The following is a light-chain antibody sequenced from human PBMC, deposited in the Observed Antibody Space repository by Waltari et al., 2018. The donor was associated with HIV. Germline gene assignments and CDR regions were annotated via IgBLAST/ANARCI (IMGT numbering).Light chain of an antibody. V-gene: IGKV1-17*01. CDR1: RDIKKD. CDR2: SVS. Sequence: DIQMTQSPPSLSTSVGDRVTLPCRASRDIKKDLGWYQQKPGNSPRRLIYSVSTLSAGVPSRFRGGGSGTHFTLSIDGLQPEDMATYFCLQLSGFPRTFGQGT. J-gene: IGKJ1*01. CDR3: LQLSGFPRT.